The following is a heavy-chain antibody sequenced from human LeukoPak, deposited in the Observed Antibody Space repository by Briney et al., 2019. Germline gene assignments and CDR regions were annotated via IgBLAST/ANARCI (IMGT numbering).Heavy chain of an antibody. Sequence: SETLSLTCSVSGGSMNNYYWSWIRQPPGKGLEWIGNVYYSGSTDSNPSLKSRVTMSVGTSKNQFSMKLSSVTAADTAVYYCARGGTPITMIVVESNWFDPWGQGTRVTVSS. CDR2: VYYSGST. CDR3: ARGGTPITMIVVESNWFDP. J-gene: IGHJ5*02. D-gene: IGHD3-22*01. V-gene: IGHV4-59*01. CDR1: GGSMNNYY.